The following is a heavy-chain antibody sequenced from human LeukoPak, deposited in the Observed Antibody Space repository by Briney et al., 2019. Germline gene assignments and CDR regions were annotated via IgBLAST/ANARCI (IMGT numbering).Heavy chain of an antibody. CDR1: GYTFTGYY. CDR3: ARGREVAGTVGY. CDR2: INTISGGT. J-gene: IGHJ4*02. Sequence: ASVKVSCKASGYTFTGYYMHWVRQALGQGLEWIGWINTISGGTNYAQKFQGRVTMTRDTSISTAYMELSRLTSDDTAVYYCARGREVAGTVGYWGQGTLVTVSS. D-gene: IGHD6-19*01. V-gene: IGHV1-2*02.